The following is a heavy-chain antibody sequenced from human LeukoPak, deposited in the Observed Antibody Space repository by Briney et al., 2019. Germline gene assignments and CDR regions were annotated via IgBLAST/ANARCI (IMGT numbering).Heavy chain of an antibody. CDR2: TSSSGGST. D-gene: IGHD2-2*01. V-gene: IGHV3-23*01. Sequence: GGSLRLSCATSGFTFSSHALSWVRQAPGKGLDWVSSTSSSGGSTFYADSVKGRFTISRDYSNNTLSLQMNSLRAEDTAIYYCANFHCSSTSCHLSGYFQHWGQGTLVTVSS. CDR3: ANFHCSSTSCHLSGYFQH. CDR1: GFTFSSHA. J-gene: IGHJ1*01.